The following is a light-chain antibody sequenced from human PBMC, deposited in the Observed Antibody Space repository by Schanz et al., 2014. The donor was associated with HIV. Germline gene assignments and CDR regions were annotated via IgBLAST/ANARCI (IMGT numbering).Light chain of an antibody. CDR3: AAWDDGLSGRV. Sequence: QSVLSQPPSASGTPGQRVTISCSGSSSNVGTNYVFWYQQFPGTAPKLLIYRNNQRPSGVPDRFSGSKSGTLASLAISGLRSDDEADYYCAAWDDGLSGRVFGGGTKLTV. CDR1: SSNVGTNY. V-gene: IGLV1-47*01. CDR2: RNN. J-gene: IGLJ2*01.